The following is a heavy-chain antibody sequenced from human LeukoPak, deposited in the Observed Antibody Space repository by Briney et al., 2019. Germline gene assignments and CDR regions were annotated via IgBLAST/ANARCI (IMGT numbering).Heavy chain of an antibody. CDR3: AREGQLGLDN. V-gene: IGHV1-2*02. Sequence: VASVKVSCKASGHTLTVHYIHWVRQGPGRGLEWLGWITLHSGDTHYAQKYQGRLTMTSDTSISTGYMELSRLQFDDTAVYYCAREGQLGLDNWGQGTLVTVSS. CDR1: GHTLTVHY. J-gene: IGHJ1*01. CDR2: ITLHSGDT. D-gene: IGHD1-1*01.